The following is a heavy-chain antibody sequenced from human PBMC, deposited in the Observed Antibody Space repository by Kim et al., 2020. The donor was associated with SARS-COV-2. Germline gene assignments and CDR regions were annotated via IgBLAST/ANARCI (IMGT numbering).Heavy chain of an antibody. CDR3: AKPGRGELLGGYYYYYYMDV. CDR1: GGSISSSSYY. V-gene: IGHV4-39*01. D-gene: IGHD1-26*01. Sequence: SETLSLTCTVSGGSISSSSYYWGWIRQPPGKGLEWIGSIYYSGSTYYNPSLKSRVTISVDTSKNQFSLKLSSVTAADTAVYYCAKPGRGELLGGYYYYYYMDVWGKGTTVTVSS. J-gene: IGHJ6*03. CDR2: IYYSGST.